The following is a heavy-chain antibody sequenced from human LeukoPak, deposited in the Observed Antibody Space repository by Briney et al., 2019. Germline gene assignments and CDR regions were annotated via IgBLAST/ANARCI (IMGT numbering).Heavy chain of an antibody. CDR1: GGAISSSSYY. V-gene: IGHV4-39*01. D-gene: IGHD2-2*02. CDR2: IYYSGST. CDR3: ARQYTGIDY. J-gene: IGHJ4*02. Sequence: PSETLSLTRTVSGGAISSSSYYWGWIRQPPGKGLEWIGSIYYSGSTYYNPSLKSRVTISVDTSKNQFSLKLSSVTATDTAVFYCARQYTGIDYWGQGSLSPSPQ.